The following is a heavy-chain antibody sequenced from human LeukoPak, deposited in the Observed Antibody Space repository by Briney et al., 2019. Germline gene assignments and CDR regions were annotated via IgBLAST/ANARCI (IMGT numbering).Heavy chain of an antibody. CDR3: AKAGVRYFDSSGLYAFDF. CDR2: IYYSGST. V-gene: IGHV4-39*01. CDR1: GGSISSTGYC. D-gene: IGHD3-22*01. J-gene: IGHJ3*01. Sequence: SETLSLTCAASGGSISSTGYCWAWIRQPPGKGLEWIGTIYYSGSTYHNTSLKSRITMSVDTSRNQFSLKLSSVDAADTAVYYCAKAGVRYFDSSGLYAFDFWGQGTTVTVSS.